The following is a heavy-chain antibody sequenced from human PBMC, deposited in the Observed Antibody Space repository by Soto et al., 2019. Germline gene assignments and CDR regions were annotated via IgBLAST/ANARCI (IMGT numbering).Heavy chain of an antibody. CDR3: AREGDSSSSGKDY. J-gene: IGHJ4*02. D-gene: IGHD6-6*01. V-gene: IGHV4-31*03. CDR2: IYYSGST. Sequence: PSETLSLTGTVSGGAISSGGYYWSWIRQHPGKSLEWTGYIYYSGSTYYNPSLKSRVTISVDTSKNQFSLKLSSVTAADTAVDYCAREGDSSSSGKDYWGQGTLVTVSS. CDR1: GGAISSGGYY.